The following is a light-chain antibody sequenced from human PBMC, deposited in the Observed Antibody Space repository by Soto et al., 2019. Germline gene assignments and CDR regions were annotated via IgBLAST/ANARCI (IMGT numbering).Light chain of an antibody. CDR3: QQYNSYSPT. Sequence: DIQMTQSPSTLSTSVGYIVTITCRASQSISVWLAWYQQKAGKAPNLLIYKASRLESGVPSRFSGSGSETEFTLTISGLQPGDSATYYCQQYNSYSPTFGQGTKVDI. CDR2: KAS. J-gene: IGKJ1*01. V-gene: IGKV1-5*03. CDR1: QSISVW.